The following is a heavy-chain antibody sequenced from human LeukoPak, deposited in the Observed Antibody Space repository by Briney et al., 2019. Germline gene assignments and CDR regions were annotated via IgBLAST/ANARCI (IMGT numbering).Heavy chain of an antibody. CDR1: GDSVSSNNGA. CDR3: ARDLGTSSWYTFDY. Sequence: SQTLSLTCAISGDSVSSNNGAWNWIRQSPSRGLEWLGKTYYRSKWYNDYAVPMKGRISINPDTSKNPFSLQVNSVTPEDTAIYYCARDLGTSSWYTFDYWGQGTLVTVSS. V-gene: IGHV6-1*01. D-gene: IGHD6-13*01. CDR2: TYYRSKWYN. J-gene: IGHJ4*02.